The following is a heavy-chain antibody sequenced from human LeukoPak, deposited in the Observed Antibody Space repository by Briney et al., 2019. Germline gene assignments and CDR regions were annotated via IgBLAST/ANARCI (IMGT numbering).Heavy chain of an antibody. Sequence: GASVKVSCKASGYTFTSYGISWVRQAPGQGLEWTGWISAYNGNTNYAQKLQGRVTMTTDTSTSTAYMELRSLRSDDTAVYYCARDAMELRRGYYYGMDVWGQGTTVTVSS. V-gene: IGHV1-18*01. CDR2: ISAYNGNT. D-gene: IGHD1-7*01. J-gene: IGHJ6*02. CDR3: ARDAMELRRGYYYGMDV. CDR1: GYTFTSYG.